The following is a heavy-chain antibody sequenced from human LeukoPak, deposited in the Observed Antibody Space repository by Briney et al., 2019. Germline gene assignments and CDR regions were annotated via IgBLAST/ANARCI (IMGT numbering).Heavy chain of an antibody. Sequence: GGSLRLSCAASGFTFSSYSMNWVRQAPGKGLEWVSYISSSSSTIYYADSVKGRFTISRDNAKNSLYLQMNSLRAEDTAVCYCARDLIPYYDFWSGCDIWGQGTMVTVSS. J-gene: IGHJ3*02. CDR1: GFTFSSYS. CDR2: ISSSSSTI. V-gene: IGHV3-48*01. D-gene: IGHD3-3*01. CDR3: ARDLIPYYDFWSGCDI.